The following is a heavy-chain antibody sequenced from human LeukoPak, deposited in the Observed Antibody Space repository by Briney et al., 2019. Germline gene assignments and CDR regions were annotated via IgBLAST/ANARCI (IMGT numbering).Heavy chain of an antibody. Sequence: PSQTLSLTCTVSGGSISSGGYYWSWIRQHPGKGLEWIGYIYYSGSTYYNPSLKSRVTISVDTSKNQFSLKLSSVTAADTAVYYCAREGSGASSSPPYWGQGTLVTVSS. CDR3: AREGSGASSSPPY. D-gene: IGHD6-13*01. CDR2: IYYSGST. J-gene: IGHJ4*02. CDR1: GGSISSGGYY. V-gene: IGHV4-30-4*08.